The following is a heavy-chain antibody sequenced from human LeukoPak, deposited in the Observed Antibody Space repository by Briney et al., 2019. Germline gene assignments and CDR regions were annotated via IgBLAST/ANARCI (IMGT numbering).Heavy chain of an antibody. CDR1: GYSISSGYY. CDR2: FNHSGVT. Sequence: SETLSLTRAVSGYSISSGYYWGWIGQPPGRGWEWIGRFNHSGVTYYNPSPKRRVTISADTSKNQFSVKLSSVTAADTAVYYCARIRLRFLEWLLSLPLVDYWGQGTLVTVSS. J-gene: IGHJ4*02. V-gene: IGHV4-38-2*01. CDR3: ARIRLRFLEWLLSLPLVDY. D-gene: IGHD3-3*01.